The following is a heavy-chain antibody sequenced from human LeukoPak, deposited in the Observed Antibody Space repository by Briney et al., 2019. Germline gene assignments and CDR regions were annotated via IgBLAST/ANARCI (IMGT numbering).Heavy chain of an antibody. Sequence: ASVKVSCKASGYTFTGYYMHWVRQAPGQGLEWMGWINPNSGGTNYAQKFQGRVTMTRDTSISTAYMELSRLRSDDTAVYYCARDISGGNGDAFDIWGQGTMVTVSS. J-gene: IGHJ3*02. CDR3: ARDISGGNGDAFDI. CDR1: GYTFTGYY. V-gene: IGHV1-2*02. CDR2: INPNSGGT. D-gene: IGHD4-23*01.